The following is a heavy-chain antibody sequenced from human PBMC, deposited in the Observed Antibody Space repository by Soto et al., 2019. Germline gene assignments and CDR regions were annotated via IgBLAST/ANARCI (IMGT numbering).Heavy chain of an antibody. D-gene: IGHD3-3*01. V-gene: IGHV4-30-2*01. J-gene: IGHJ4*02. Sequence: SETLSLTCAVSGGSISSGGYSWSWIRQPPGKGLEWIGYIYHSGSTYYNPSLKSRVTISVDRSKNQFSLKLNSVTAADTAVYYCARTGDFWSGYFDYWGQGTLVTVSS. CDR1: GGSISSGGYS. CDR3: ARTGDFWSGYFDY. CDR2: IYHSGST.